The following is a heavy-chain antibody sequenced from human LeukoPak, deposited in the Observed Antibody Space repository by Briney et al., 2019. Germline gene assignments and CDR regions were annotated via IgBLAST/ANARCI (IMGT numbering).Heavy chain of an antibody. CDR1: GCAFNMFA. CDR2: LCCGGSST. Sequence: GGTLRLSCAGTGCAFNMFASDWIRQAPGKGLEWVSGLCCGGSSTNYADSVKGRFTISRDKSQNSVFLQMNSLRPEDTAVYYCAREQRIRHCSEGVCTEGYYFDYWGQGTLVTVSS. J-gene: IGHJ4*02. CDR3: AREQRIRHCSEGVCTEGYYFDY. V-gene: IGHV3-23*03. D-gene: IGHD2-15*01.